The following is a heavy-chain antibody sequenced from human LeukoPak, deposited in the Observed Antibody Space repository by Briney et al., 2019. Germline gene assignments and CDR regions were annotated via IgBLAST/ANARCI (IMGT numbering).Heavy chain of an antibody. D-gene: IGHD6-19*01. Sequence: GSLRLSCAASGFTFSSYGMHWVRQAPGKGLEWVAVIWYDGSNKYYADSVKGRFTISRDNSKNTLYLQMNSLRAEDTAVYYCARSRDSSGWFLDYWGQGTLVTVSS. CDR2: IWYDGSNK. CDR1: GFTFSSYG. J-gene: IGHJ4*02. V-gene: IGHV3-33*01. CDR3: ARSRDSSGWFLDY.